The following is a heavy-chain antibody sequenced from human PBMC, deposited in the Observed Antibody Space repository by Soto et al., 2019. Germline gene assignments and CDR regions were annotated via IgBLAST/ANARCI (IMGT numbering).Heavy chain of an antibody. J-gene: IGHJ4*02. D-gene: IGHD6-19*01. CDR3: TREVTGYGSGSCDY. CDR2: ISGYNGNT. CDR1: GYTFSNYG. V-gene: IGHV1-18*01. Sequence: QVRLVQSGAEVKKPGASVKVSCKASGYTFSNYGISWVRQAPGHGLEWMGWISGYNGNTIYAQKVQDRVTVTIDTSTNTAYMELRSLRSDDTAVYYCTREVTGYGSGSCDYWGQGTLVIVSS.